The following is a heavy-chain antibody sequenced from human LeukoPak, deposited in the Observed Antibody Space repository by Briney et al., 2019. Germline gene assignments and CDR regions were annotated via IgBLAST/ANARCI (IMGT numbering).Heavy chain of an antibody. J-gene: IGHJ4*02. Sequence: GGSLRLSCAASGFTFSSYAMSWVRQDPGKGLEWVSAISGSGGSTYYADSVKGRFTISRDNSKNTLYLQMNSLRAEDTAVYYCARDRPNYYGSDGHYYRRDGDYWGRGTLVSVSS. CDR1: GFTFSSYA. V-gene: IGHV3-23*01. CDR2: ISGSGGST. CDR3: ARDRPNYYGSDGHYYRRDGDY. D-gene: IGHD3-22*01.